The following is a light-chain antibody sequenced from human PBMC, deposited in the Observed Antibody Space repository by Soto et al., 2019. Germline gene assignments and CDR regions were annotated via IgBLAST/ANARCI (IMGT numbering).Light chain of an antibody. CDR1: SSDVGGYNY. V-gene: IGLV2-11*01. Sequence: QSVLTQPGSVSGSPGQSVTISCTGTSSDVGGYNYVSWYQQHPGKAPKLMIYDVSKRPSGVPDRFSGSKSGNTASLTISGLQAEDEADYYCCSYAGSYPFVFGTGTKVTVL. J-gene: IGLJ1*01. CDR3: CSYAGSYPFV. CDR2: DVS.